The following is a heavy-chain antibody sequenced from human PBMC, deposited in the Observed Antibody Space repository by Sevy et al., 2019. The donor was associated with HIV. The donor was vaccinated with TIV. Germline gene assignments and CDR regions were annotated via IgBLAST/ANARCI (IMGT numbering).Heavy chain of an antibody. J-gene: IGHJ4*02. D-gene: IGHD1-26*01. CDR1: AFSFTNYA. CDR2: IRGTAAYT. CDR3: AKDSTLGPTTPDY. Sequence: GGSLSPSCAAAAFSFTNYAMSWVRPAPGKGLEWGSAIRGTAAYTYYAGSLKGRFTMSRDKSKNTTYLQMNRLRAEDTATYYCAKDSTLGPTTPDYWGQGILVTVSS. V-gene: IGHV3-23*01.